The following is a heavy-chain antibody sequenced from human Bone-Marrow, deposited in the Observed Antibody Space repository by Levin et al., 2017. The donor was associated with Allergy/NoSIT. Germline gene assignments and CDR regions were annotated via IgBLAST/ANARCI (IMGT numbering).Heavy chain of an antibody. V-gene: IGHV3-48*01. D-gene: IGHD3-10*01. Sequence: GESLKISCAGSGFTFSDYSMNWVRQAPGKGLEWVSFIGSAPTIIYYANSVKGRFTISRDKAKNSLYLQMNSLRAEDTAMYYCAIAFSYGSGNDYDRDSWGQGTLVTVSS. CDR3: AIAFSYGSGNDYDRDS. CDR1: GFTFSDYS. J-gene: IGHJ4*02. CDR2: IGSAPTII.